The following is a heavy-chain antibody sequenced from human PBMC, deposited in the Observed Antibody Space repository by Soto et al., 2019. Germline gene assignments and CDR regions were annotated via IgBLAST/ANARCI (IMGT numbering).Heavy chain of an antibody. CDR3: ASPGRAAYCSGGSCYGDDY. CDR1: GGTFSSYA. CDR2: IIPIFGTA. Sequence: QVQLVQSGAEVKKPGSSVKVSCKASGGTFSSYAISWVRQAPGQGLEWMGGIIPIFGTANYAQKFQGRVTITADESTSTAYMALSSLRSEDTAVYYCASPGRAAYCSGGSCYGDDYWGQGTLVTVSS. J-gene: IGHJ4*02. V-gene: IGHV1-69*12. D-gene: IGHD2-15*01.